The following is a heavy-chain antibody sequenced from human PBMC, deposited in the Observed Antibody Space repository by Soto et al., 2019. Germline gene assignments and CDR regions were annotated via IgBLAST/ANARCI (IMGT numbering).Heavy chain of an antibody. J-gene: IGHJ4*02. CDR1: GFTFSSYG. Sequence: PGGSLRLSCGASGFTFSSYGMHWVRQAPGKGLEWVAVIWSDGSKKYYADSVKGRFTISRDNSKNTVYLQMNSLRAEDTAVYYCAKIESRFFYDSTGYYPFDYWGQGTLVTVSS. D-gene: IGHD3-22*01. CDR3: AKIESRFFYDSTGYYPFDY. V-gene: IGHV3-33*06. CDR2: IWSDGSKK.